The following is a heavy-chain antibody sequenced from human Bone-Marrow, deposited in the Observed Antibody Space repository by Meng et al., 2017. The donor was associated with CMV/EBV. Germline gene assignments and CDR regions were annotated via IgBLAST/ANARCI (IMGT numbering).Heavy chain of an antibody. V-gene: IGHV3-21*04. CDR2: ISSSSSYI. J-gene: IGHJ3*01. CDR3: AKGSVVVGTDAFDV. Sequence: GESLKISCAASGFTFSSYSMNWVRQAPGKGLEWVSSISSSSSYIYYADSVKGRFTISRDNAKNSLYLQMNSLRADDTAVYYCAKGSVVVGTDAFDVWGQGTMVTVSS. CDR1: GFTFSSYS. D-gene: IGHD2-15*01.